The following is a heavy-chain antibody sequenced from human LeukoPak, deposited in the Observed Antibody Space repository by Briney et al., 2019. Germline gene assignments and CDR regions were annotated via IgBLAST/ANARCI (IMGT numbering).Heavy chain of an antibody. CDR2: IYYSGST. J-gene: IGHJ4*02. V-gene: IGHV4-59*01. D-gene: IGHD5-18*01. CDR3: ARGGYSYGLVY. Sequence: SETLSLTCTVSGGSISSYYWSWIRQPPGKGLEWIGYIYYSGSTNYNPSLKSRVTISVDTSKNQFSLQLSSVTAADTAVYYCARGGYSYGLVYWGQGTLVTVSS. CDR1: GGSISSYY.